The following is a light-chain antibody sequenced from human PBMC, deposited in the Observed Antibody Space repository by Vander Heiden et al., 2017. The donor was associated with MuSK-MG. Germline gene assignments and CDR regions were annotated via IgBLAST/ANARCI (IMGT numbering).Light chain of an antibody. CDR2: HAS. V-gene: IGKV1-33*01. J-gene: IGKJ2*01. CDR1: QDIRKY. CDR3: QQDDYLPYT. Sequence: EIQTTQSPSSLSASVGHRVNFTSKASQDIRKYLNWYQQKPGKAPKLLIYHASNLETGVPSRFSGSGSGTEYTFTISGLQPEDLATYYCQQDDYLPYTFGQGTKLDI.